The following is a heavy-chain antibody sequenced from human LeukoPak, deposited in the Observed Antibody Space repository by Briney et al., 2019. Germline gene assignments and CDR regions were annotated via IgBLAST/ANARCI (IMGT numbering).Heavy chain of an antibody. CDR2: INHSGST. D-gene: IGHD6-25*01. Sequence: SETLSLTCAVYGGSFSGYYWSWIRQPPGKGLEWIGEINHSGSTNYNPSLKSRVTISVDTSKNQFSLKLSSVTAADTAVYYCARGLHLGIAAVPPQKNYYIDVWGKGTTVTVSS. CDR1: GGSFSGYY. V-gene: IGHV4-34*01. CDR3: ARGLHLGIAAVPPQKNYYIDV. J-gene: IGHJ6*03.